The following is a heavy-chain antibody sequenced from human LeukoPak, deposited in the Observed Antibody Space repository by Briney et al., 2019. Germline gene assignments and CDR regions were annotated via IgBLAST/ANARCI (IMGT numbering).Heavy chain of an antibody. D-gene: IGHD3-9*01. CDR3: AREYILTAYYGDY. CDR1: GYTFTSYD. J-gene: IGHJ4*02. CDR2: MSPDSGYT. V-gene: IGHV1-8*01. Sequence: ASVKVSCKASGYTFTSYDINWVRQATGQGLEWMGWMSPDSGYTGYAQTFQGRVTLTRNTSVSTAFMELSRLRSDDTAVYYCAREYILTAYYGDYWGQGTLVTVSS.